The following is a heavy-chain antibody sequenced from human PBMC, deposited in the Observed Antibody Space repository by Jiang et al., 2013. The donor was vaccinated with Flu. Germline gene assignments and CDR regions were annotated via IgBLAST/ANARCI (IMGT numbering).Heavy chain of an antibody. CDR2: INHSGST. J-gene: IGHJ5*02. V-gene: IGHV4-34*01. D-gene: IGHD3-22*01. CDR3: ARFGKLRYYDSSGYTKWFDP. Sequence: LLKPSETLSLTCAVYGGSFSGYYWSWIRQPPGKGLEWIGEINHSGSTNYNPSLKSRVTISVDTSKNQFSLKLSSVTAADTAVYYCARFGKLRYYDSSGYTKWFDPWGQGTLVTVSS. CDR1: GGSFSGYY.